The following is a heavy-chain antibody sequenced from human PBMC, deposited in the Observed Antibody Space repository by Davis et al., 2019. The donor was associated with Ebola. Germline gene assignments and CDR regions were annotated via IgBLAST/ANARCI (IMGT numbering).Heavy chain of an antibody. J-gene: IGHJ5*02. CDR3: ARVENDDGEDRWFDP. D-gene: IGHD4-17*01. CDR1: GGSISSGDYY. V-gene: IGHV4-31*02. CDR2: IYYSGRT. Sequence: PSETLSLTCTVSGGSISSGDYYWSWIRQHPGKGLEWIGYIYYSGRTYYNPSLKSRVTMSVDRSKNQFSLKLTSVTAADTAVYYCARVENDDGEDRWFDPWGQGTLVTVSS.